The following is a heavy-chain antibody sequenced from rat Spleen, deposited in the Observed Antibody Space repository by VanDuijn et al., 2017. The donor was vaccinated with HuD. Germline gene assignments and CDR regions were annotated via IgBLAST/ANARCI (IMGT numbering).Heavy chain of an antibody. J-gene: IGHJ3*01. V-gene: IGHV2-43*01. CDR2: IWTGGST. CDR3: TRDHSYWGNYSPGGFAY. CDR1: GFSLPSYH. D-gene: IGHD1-12*02. Sequence: QVQLKESGPGLVQPSQNLSLTCTVSGFSLPSYHVSWVRQPPGKGLEWMGVIWTGGSTAYNSLLKSRLSISRDTSRSQVFLKMNSLQSVDTAIYFCTRDHSYWGNYSPGGFAYGGQGTLVTVSS.